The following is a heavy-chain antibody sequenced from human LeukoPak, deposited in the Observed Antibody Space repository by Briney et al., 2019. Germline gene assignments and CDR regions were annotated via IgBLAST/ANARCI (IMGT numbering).Heavy chain of an antibody. D-gene: IGHD2-2*01. V-gene: IGHV4-34*01. CDR2: INARGDT. Sequence: SETLSLTFAVYGWSFNDYYWNGIRQPPGKGLEWIGEINARGDTNFNPSLKSRVTISVDTSKNQFSLRLTSMIAADTAVYYCARGRVPSARGYNWFDPWGQGTLVTVSS. J-gene: IGHJ5*02. CDR3: ARGRVPSARGYNWFDP. CDR1: GWSFNDYY.